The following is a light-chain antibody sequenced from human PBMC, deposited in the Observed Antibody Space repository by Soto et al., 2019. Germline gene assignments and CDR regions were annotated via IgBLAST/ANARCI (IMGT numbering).Light chain of an antibody. CDR2: GAS. V-gene: IGKV3-15*01. CDR3: QQYNNWPRT. Sequence: EIVLTQSPSTLSLSPGERATPSCRASQSVSSYLAWYQQKPGQAPRLLIYGASTRATGIPARFSGSGSGTEFTLTISSLQSEDFAVYYCQQYNNWPRTFGQGTKVDIK. J-gene: IGKJ1*01. CDR1: QSVSSY.